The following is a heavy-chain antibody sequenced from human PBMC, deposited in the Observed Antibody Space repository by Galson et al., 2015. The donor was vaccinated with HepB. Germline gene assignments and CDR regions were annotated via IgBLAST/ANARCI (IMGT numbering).Heavy chain of an antibody. D-gene: IGHD6-19*01. Sequence: SLRLSCAASGFTFSSYSMNWVRQAPGKGLEWVSYISSSSSTIYYADSVKGRFTISRDNAKNSLYLQMNSLRAEDTAVYYCASAYSGWYQLDAFDIWGQGTMVTVSS. CDR1: GFTFSSYS. J-gene: IGHJ3*02. CDR2: ISSSSSTI. V-gene: IGHV3-48*01. CDR3: ASAYSGWYQLDAFDI.